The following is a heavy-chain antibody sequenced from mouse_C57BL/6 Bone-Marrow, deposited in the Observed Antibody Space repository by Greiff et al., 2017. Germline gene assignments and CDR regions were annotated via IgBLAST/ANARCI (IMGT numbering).Heavy chain of an antibody. CDR2: IHPNSGST. V-gene: IGHV1-64*01. CDR3: ARKQGRSLYAMDY. CDR1: GYTFTSYW. J-gene: IGHJ4*01. Sequence: QVQLQQPGAELVKPGASVKLSCKASGYTFTSYWMHWVKQRPGQGLEWIGMIHPNSGSTNYNEKFKSKATLTVDKSSSTAYMQLSSLTSEDSAVYYCARKQGRSLYAMDYWGQGTSVTGSS.